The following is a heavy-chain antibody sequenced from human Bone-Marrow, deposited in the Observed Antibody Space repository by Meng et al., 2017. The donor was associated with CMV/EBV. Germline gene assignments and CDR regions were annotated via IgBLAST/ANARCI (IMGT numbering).Heavy chain of an antibody. CDR2: KNPNSGNT. CDR1: GYTFTSYY. Sequence: ASVNVSCKASGYTFTSYYINWVRQDTGQGLEGMGWKNPNSGNTGYAQKFQGRVTMTRNTSRSTAYMDLSSLSSEDTAVYYCARSVGSSGEDYWGQGTLVTVSS. D-gene: IGHD6-6*01. CDR3: ARSVGSSGEDY. J-gene: IGHJ4*02. V-gene: IGHV1-8*01.